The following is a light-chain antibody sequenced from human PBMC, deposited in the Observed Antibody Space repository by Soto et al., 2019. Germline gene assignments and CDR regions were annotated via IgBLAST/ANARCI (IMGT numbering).Light chain of an antibody. V-gene: IGKV1-5*03. CDR3: QQHHTYS. CDR1: QSISGW. Sequence: DIQMTQSPSTLSASVGDRVIITCRTSQSISGWMAWYQQKPGKAPNLLIYKTLKTGVPSRFSGSGSGTEFTLIISSLQPDDFATYYCQQHHTYSFGQGTTVEIK. CDR2: K. J-gene: IGKJ1*01.